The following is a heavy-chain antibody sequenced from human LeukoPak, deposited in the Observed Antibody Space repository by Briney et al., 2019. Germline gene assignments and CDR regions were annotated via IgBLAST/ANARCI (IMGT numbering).Heavy chain of an antibody. J-gene: IGHJ4*02. CDR3: ARDLSGVTGYTYGRGIDY. D-gene: IGHD5-18*01. CDR2: IKTDGSEK. V-gene: IGHV3-7*01. CDR1: GFTFSSYW. Sequence: PGGSLRLSCAASGFTFSSYWMSWVRQAPGKGLEGVANIKTDGSEKYYVDAVKGRFTISRDNAKTSLYLQMNSLRAEDTAVYYCARDLSGVTGYTYGRGIDYWGQGTLVTVSS.